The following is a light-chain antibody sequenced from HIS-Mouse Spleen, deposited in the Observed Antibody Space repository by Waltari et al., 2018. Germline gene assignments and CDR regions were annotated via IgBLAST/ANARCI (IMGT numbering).Light chain of an antibody. J-gene: IGKJ2*01. CDR3: QQHGT. CDR1: QSVSRSY. CDR2: GAS. V-gene: IGKV3-20*01. Sequence: EIVLTQSPGTLSLSPGERATLSCRASQSVSRSYLAWYQQKPGQAPRLLIYGASSRATGIPDRFSGSGSGTDFTLTISRLEPEDFAVYYCQQHGTFGQGTKLEIK.